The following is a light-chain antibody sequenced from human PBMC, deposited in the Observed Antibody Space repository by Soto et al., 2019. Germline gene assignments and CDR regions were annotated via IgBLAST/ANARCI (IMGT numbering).Light chain of an antibody. Sequence: QSVLTQPASVSGSPGQSITISCTGTSSDVGGYNYVSWYEQHPGKAPKVMIYDVSNRPSGVSNRFSGSKSGNTASLSISGLQDEDEADYYCSSYTTSSTYVFGTGNKVTVL. J-gene: IGLJ1*01. V-gene: IGLV2-14*01. CDR2: DVS. CDR3: SSYTTSSTYV. CDR1: SSDVGGYNY.